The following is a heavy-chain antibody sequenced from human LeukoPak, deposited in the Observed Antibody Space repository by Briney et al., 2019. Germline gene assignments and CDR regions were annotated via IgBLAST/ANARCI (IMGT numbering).Heavy chain of an antibody. CDR2: ISANGGST. Sequence: GGSLRLSCSGSGFTFSNHAMHWVHQAPGKGLEYVSGISANGGSTYYADSVKGKFTISRDNSKNTLYLQMSSLRPEDTAVYSCVQDWVATIVAPRHFDYWGQGTLVTVSS. CDR3: VQDWVATIVAPRHFDY. V-gene: IGHV3-64D*06. D-gene: IGHD5-24*01. CDR1: GFTFSNHA. J-gene: IGHJ4*02.